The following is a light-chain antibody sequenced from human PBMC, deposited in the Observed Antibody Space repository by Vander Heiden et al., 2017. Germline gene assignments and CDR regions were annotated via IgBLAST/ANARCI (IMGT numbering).Light chain of an antibody. CDR2: EAS. CDR1: PAISNY. CDR3: QQYDNLPLT. V-gene: IGKV1-33*01. Sequence: DIPMTQSPSSLSASVGDRVTITCQPSPAISNYLNWYQQKPRTAPKLLIYEASNLETGVPSRFSGSGSGTDFTFTISSLQPEDIATYYCQQYDNLPLTFGGGTKVEIK. J-gene: IGKJ4*01.